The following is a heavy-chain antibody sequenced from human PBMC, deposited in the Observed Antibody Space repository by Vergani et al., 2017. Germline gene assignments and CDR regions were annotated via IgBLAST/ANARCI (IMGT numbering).Heavy chain of an antibody. CDR1: GFTSSYYG. CDR2: ISYDGTQK. Sequence: QVHLVESGGGVVQPGRSLRLYCVVSGFTSSYYGMHWVRQAPGKGLEWVAVISYDGTQKYYADSVKGRFTISRDNSKSTLYLQMNSLRTEDTAVYYCATKICGTPGFQIGYFSEWGQGTLVTVSS. D-gene: IGHD1-1*01. CDR3: ATKICGTPGFQIGYFSE. J-gene: IGHJ1*01. V-gene: IGHV3-30*03.